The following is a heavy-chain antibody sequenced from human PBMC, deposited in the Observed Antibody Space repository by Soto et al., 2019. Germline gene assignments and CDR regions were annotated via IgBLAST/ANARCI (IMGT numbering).Heavy chain of an antibody. J-gene: IGHJ4*02. CDR1: GFSFSDHY. V-gene: IGHV3-72*01. CDR3: VVGNGWRSFDY. Sequence: GGSLRLSCAASGFSFSDHYLDWVRQAPGKGLEWVGRVRNKANGYTTEYAASVKGRFTISRDDSQNSLFLQMNSLKTEDTAVYYCVVGNGWRSFDYWGQGTLVTVSS. CDR2: VRNKANGYTT. D-gene: IGHD1-1*01.